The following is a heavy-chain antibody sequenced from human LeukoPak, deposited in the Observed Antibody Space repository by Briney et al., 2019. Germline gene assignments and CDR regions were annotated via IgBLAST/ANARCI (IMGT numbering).Heavy chain of an antibody. J-gene: IGHJ4*02. CDR3: ARSIGSYRIDPFDY. Sequence: SETLSLTCTVSGGSISSNYWSGIRQPPGKGLEWIGYIYYSGSTNYNPSLKSRVTISVDTSKNQFSLKLSSVTAADTAVYYCARSIGSYRIDPFDYWGQGTLVTVSS. V-gene: IGHV4-59*01. CDR2: IYYSGST. D-gene: IGHD5-18*01. CDR1: GGSISSNY.